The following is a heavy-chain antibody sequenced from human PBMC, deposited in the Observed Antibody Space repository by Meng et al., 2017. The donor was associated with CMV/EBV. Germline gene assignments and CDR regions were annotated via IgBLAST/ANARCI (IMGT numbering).Heavy chain of an antibody. J-gene: IGHJ4*02. CDR3: ASFDYSRSSGDH. V-gene: IGHV3-30-3*01. CDR2: ISFDGSDE. Sequence: GGSLRLSCAASGFTFSHYAMHWVRQAPGEGLESVAAISFDGSDEHHADSVKGRFTISRDNSQNTLYLQMNSLRVEDTAVYYCASFDYSRSSGDHWGQGTLVTVSS. CDR1: GFTFSHYA. D-gene: IGHD6-6*01.